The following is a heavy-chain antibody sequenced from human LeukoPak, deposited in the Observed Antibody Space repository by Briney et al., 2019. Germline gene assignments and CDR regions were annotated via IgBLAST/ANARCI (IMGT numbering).Heavy chain of an antibody. CDR3: AKRADYGGNSDPFDY. J-gene: IGHJ4*02. D-gene: IGHD4-23*01. Sequence: GGSLRLSCAASGFTFSSYGMHWVRQAPGKGLEWVAFIRYDGSNKYYADSVKGRFTISRDNSKNTLYLQMNSLRAEDTAVYYCAKRADYGGNSDPFDYWGQGTLVTVSS. CDR1: GFTFSSYG. CDR2: IRYDGSNK. V-gene: IGHV3-30*02.